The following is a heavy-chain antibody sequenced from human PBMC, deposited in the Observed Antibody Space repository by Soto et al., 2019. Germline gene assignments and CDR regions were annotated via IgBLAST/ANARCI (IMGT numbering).Heavy chain of an antibody. V-gene: IGHV4-34*01. CDR3: ARESHDILTGPPCVGYFDL. J-gene: IGHJ2*01. CDR1: GGSFSGYY. CDR2: INDRGSI. Sequence: QVQLQQWGAGPLRPLETLSLTCGVSGGSFSGYYWAWIRQSPGKGLEWIGEINDRGSINYNPSLTSRVRLSVDTAKNHYSLNLRSVHAGDTAVYYCARESHDILTGPPCVGYFDLWGRGTVVNVSS. D-gene: IGHD3-9*01.